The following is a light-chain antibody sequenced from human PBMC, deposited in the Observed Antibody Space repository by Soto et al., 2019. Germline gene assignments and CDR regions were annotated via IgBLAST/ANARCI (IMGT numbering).Light chain of an antibody. Sequence: DIQMTQSPSSLSASVGDRVTITCQAGDDIDNFLSWYQQTPGKAPKLLIHDASTLQRGVPSRFSGSGSGTDFTLTISSLQPEDFATYYCQQYDNLAFTFGPGTKVDIK. V-gene: IGKV1-33*01. CDR2: DAS. J-gene: IGKJ3*01. CDR1: DDIDNF. CDR3: QQYDNLAFT.